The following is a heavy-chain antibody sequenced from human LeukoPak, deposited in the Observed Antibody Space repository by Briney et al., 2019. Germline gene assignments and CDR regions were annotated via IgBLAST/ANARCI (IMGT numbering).Heavy chain of an antibody. D-gene: IGHD3-9*01. CDR2: ISYDGSNK. V-gene: IGHV3-30-3*01. J-gene: IGHJ4*02. CDR3: AKDPLPRYYDILTGSKC. CDR1: GFTFSSYA. Sequence: GGSLRLSCAASGFTFSSYAMHWVRQAPGKGLEWVAVISYDGSNKYYADSVKGRFTISRDNSKNTLYLQMNSLRAEDTAVYYCAKDPLPRYYDILTGSKCWGQGTLVTVSS.